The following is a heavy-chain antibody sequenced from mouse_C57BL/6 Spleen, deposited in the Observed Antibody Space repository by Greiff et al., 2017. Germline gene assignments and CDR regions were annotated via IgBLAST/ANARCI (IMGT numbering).Heavy chain of an antibody. CDR3: ASHTSWGAWFAY. J-gene: IGHJ3*01. Sequence: EVMLVESGGGLVQPGGSLKLSCAASGFTFSDYYMYWVRQTPEKRLEWVAYISNGGGSTSYPDTVKGRFTISKDNAKTTLYLQMSRLKSEDTAMYYCASHTSWGAWFAYWGQGTLVTVSA. V-gene: IGHV5-12*01. CDR1: GFTFSDYY. CDR2: ISNGGGST. D-gene: IGHD4-1*01.